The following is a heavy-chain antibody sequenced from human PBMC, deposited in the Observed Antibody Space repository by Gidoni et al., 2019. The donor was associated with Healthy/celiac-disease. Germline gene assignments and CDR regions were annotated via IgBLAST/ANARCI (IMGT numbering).Heavy chain of an antibody. CDR2: IDHSGST. Sequence: QVQLQESGPGLVKPSGTLSLTCAVSGGSISSSNWWSWVRQPPGKGLEWIGEIDHSGSTNYHPSLKSRVTISVDKSKNQFSLKLSSVTAADTAVYYCARILTGTRHYNWFDPWGQGTLVTVSS. CDR1: GGSISSSNW. J-gene: IGHJ5*02. D-gene: IGHD1-7*01. CDR3: ARILTGTRHYNWFDP. V-gene: IGHV4-4*02.